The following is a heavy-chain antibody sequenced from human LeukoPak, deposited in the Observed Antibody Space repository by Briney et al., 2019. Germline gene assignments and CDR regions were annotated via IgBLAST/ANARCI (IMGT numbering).Heavy chain of an antibody. Sequence: SETLSLTCTVSGGSISSGSYYWSWIRQPAGKGLEWIGRIYISGSTNYNPSLKSRVTISVDTSKNQFSLKLSSVTAADTAVYYCAREPLAAAGGYWFDPWGQGTLVTVSS. J-gene: IGHJ5*02. CDR1: GGSISSGSYY. CDR2: IYISGST. D-gene: IGHD6-13*01. V-gene: IGHV4-61*02. CDR3: AREPLAAAGGYWFDP.